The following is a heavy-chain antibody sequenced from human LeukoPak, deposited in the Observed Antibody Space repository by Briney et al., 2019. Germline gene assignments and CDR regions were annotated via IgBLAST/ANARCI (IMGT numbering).Heavy chain of an antibody. V-gene: IGHV3-30*18. CDR2: LSYDGRNK. CDR1: GFKFSNYG. CDR3: AKDGEGAAGSYYFDY. D-gene: IGHD6-13*01. J-gene: IGHJ4*02. Sequence: GGPLRLSCAASGFKFSNYGMHWVRQAPGKGLEWVAVLSYDGRNKYYADSVKGRFTIHRDNSKNTLYVQMNRLRPEDAVVYYWAKDGEGAAGSYYFDYWGQGTLVTVFS.